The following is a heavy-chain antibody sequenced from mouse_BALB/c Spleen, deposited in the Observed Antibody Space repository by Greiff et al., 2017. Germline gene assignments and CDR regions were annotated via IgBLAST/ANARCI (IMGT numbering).Heavy chain of an antibody. CDR3: ARRPHFDY. Sequence: EVKLMESGPGLVKPSQSLSLTCTVTGYSITSDYAWNWIRQFPGNKLEWMGYISYSGSTSYNPSLKSRISITRDTSKNQFFLQLNSVTTEDTATYYCARRPHFDYWGQGTTLTVSS. V-gene: IGHV3-2*02. CDR2: ISYSGST. J-gene: IGHJ2*01. CDR1: GYSITSDYA.